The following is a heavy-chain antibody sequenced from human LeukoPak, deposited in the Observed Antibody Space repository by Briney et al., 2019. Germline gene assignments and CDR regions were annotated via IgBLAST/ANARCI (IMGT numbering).Heavy chain of an antibody. CDR3: ARGQRIAAAWEFAY. CDR1: GYTFTSYD. V-gene: IGHV1-8*01. CDR2: MNPNSGNT. J-gene: IGHJ4*02. D-gene: IGHD6-13*01. Sequence: ASVKVSCKASGYTFTSYDINWVRQATGQGVEWMGWMNPNSGNTGYAQKFQGRVTVTRNTSISTAYMELSSLRSEDTAVYYCARGQRIAAAWEFAYWGQGTLVTVSS.